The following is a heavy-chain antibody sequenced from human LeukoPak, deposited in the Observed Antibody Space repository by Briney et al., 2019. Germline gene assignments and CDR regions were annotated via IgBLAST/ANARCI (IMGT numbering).Heavy chain of an antibody. J-gene: IGHJ3*02. V-gene: IGHV4-30-4*01. CDR3: ASPNHCSGGSCYARIFAFDI. CDR1: GGSISSGDYY. D-gene: IGHD2-15*01. Sequence: SQTLSLTCTVSGGSISSGDYYWSWIRQPRGKGLEWIGYIYYSGSTYYNPSLKSRVTISVDTSKNQFSLKLSSVTAADTAVYYCASPNHCSGGSCYARIFAFDIWGQGPMVTVSS. CDR2: IYYSGST.